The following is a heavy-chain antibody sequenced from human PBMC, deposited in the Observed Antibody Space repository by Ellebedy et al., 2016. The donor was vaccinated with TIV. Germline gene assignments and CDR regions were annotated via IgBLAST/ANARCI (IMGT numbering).Heavy chain of an antibody. CDR1: GYTFTSYY. Sequence: AASVKVSCKASGYTFTSYYMHWVRQAPGKGLEWMGGFDPEDGETIYAQKFQGRVTMTEDTSTDTAYMELSSLRSEDTAVYYCATGQGYCSGGSCYRAKPYYYWGQGTLVTVSS. V-gene: IGHV1-24*01. J-gene: IGHJ4*02. D-gene: IGHD2-15*01. CDR2: FDPEDGET. CDR3: ATGQGYCSGGSCYRAKPYYY.